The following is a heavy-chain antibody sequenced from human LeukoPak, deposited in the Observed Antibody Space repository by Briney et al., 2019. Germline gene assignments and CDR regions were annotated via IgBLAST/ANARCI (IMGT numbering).Heavy chain of an antibody. CDR2: INPSGGST. CDR3: AREEYSYGAARHALDI. V-gene: IGHV1-46*01. J-gene: IGHJ3*02. D-gene: IGHD5-18*01. Sequence: GASVKVSCKASGYTFTSYYMHWVRQAPGQGLEWMGIINPSGGSTSYAQKFQGRVTMTRDTSTSTVYMELSSLRSADTAVYYCAREEYSYGAARHALDIWGQGTMVTVSS. CDR1: GYTFTSYY.